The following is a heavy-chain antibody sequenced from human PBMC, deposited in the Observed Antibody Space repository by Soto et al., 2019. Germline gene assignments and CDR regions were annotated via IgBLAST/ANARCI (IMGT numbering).Heavy chain of an antibody. D-gene: IGHD3-16*01. Sequence: QVQLRESGPGLVKPSGTLSLTCAVSGDSIISGHWWSWVRQSPGKGLEWIGEIYHSGSTNDNPSLKSRVTMSVDKSKTQVSLKLISVTAAGTAIYYCARHYDDRANNAFDIWGQGTLVTVSS. CDR1: GDSIISGHW. J-gene: IGHJ3*02. CDR2: IYHSGST. V-gene: IGHV4-4*02. CDR3: ARHYDDRANNAFDI.